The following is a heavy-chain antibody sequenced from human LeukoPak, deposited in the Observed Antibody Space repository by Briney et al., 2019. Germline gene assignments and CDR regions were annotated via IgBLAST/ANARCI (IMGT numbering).Heavy chain of an antibody. CDR2: IYYSGST. J-gene: IGHJ4*02. V-gene: IGHV4-59*01. CDR3: ARVGGCGDPLDY. CDR1: GGSISSYY. Sequence: SETLSLTCTVSGGSISSYYWSWIRQPPGKGLEWIGYIYYSGSTNYNPSLKSRVTISVDTSKNQFSLKLSSVTAADTAVYYCARVGGCGDPLDYWGQGTLVTVSS. D-gene: IGHD2-21*01.